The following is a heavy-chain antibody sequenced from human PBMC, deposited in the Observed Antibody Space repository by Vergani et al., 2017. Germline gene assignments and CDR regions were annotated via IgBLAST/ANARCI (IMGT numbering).Heavy chain of an antibody. CDR1: GFTFSSYA. CDR3: ARESLRWFDP. Sequence: VQLLESGGGLVQPGGSLRLSCAASGFTFSSYAMHWVRQAPGKGLEWVAVISYDGSNKYYADSVKGRFTISRDNSKNTLYLQMNSLRAEDTAVYYCARESLRWFDPWGQGTLVTVSS. J-gene: IGHJ5*02. CDR2: ISYDGSNK. V-gene: IGHV3-30*04.